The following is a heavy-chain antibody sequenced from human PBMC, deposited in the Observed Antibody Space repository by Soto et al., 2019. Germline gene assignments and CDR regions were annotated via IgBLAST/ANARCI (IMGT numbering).Heavy chain of an antibody. CDR1: GFTFSSYA. V-gene: IGHV3-23*01. CDR3: AKVQYASPTSWFDP. CDR2: ISGSGGTT. D-gene: IGHD2-2*01. J-gene: IGHJ5*02. Sequence: HPGGSLRLSCAASGFTFSSYAMNWVRQAPGKGLEWVSGISGSGGTTYYADSVKGRFTISRDNSKNTLNLQMNSLRAEDTAVYYCAKVQYASPTSWFDPWGQGTLVTVSS.